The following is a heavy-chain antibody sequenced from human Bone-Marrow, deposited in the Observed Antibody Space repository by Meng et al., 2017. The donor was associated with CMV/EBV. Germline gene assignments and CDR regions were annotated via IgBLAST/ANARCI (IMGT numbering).Heavy chain of an antibody. CDR3: ARELGGRFDF. D-gene: IGHD3-16*01. Sequence: GESLKISCAVSGFTLSDYYMSWIRQAPGKGLEWVSLIGTSETTKHYADSVKGRFTVSRDIAKRSLSLHMNSLRAEDTAVYYCARELGGRFDFWGLGTLVTVSS. CDR2: IGTSETTK. J-gene: IGHJ4*02. V-gene: IGHV3-11*01. CDR1: GFTLSDYY.